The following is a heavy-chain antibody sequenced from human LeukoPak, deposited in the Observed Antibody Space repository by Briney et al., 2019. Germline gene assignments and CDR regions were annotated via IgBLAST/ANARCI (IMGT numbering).Heavy chain of an antibody. CDR2: ISSSGSTI. CDR1: GFTFSDYY. CDR3: ARALWEGVYYYYGMDV. D-gene: IGHD1-26*01. Sequence: GSLRLSCAASGFTFSDYYMSWIRQAPGKGLEWVSYISSSGSTIYYADSVKGRFTISRDNAKISLYLQMNSLRAEDTAVYYCARALWEGVYYYYGMDVWGQGTTVTVSS. V-gene: IGHV3-11*01. J-gene: IGHJ6*02.